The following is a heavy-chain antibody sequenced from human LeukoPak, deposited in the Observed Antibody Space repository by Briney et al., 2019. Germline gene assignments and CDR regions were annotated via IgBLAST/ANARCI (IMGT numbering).Heavy chain of an antibody. D-gene: IGHD3-3*01. CDR2: ISAYNGNT. CDR3: ARDKVRYDFWSGYSPDEYYYYGMDV. Sequence: GASVKVSCKASGYTFTSDGISWVRQAPGQGLEWMGWISAYNGNTNYAQKLQGRVTMTTDTSTSTAYMELRSLRSDDTAVYYCARDKVRYDFWSGYSPDEYYYYGMDVWGQGTTVTVSS. J-gene: IGHJ6*02. V-gene: IGHV1-18*01. CDR1: GYTFTSDG.